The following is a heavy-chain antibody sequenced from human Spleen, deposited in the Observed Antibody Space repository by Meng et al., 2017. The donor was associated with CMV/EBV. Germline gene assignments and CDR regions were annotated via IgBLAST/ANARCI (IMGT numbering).Heavy chain of an antibody. CDR1: GGSIKGYS. J-gene: IGHJ6*02. CDR2: LFDSGTT. V-gene: IGHV4-59*01. Sequence: SETLSLTCTVSGGSIKGYSWSWIRQTPGRGLEWIGYLFDSGTTIYNPSLKSRVTMTIDTSETQFSLRLTSVTAADTAVYYCARDFQYYGLDVWGQGTTVTVSS. CDR3: ARDFQYYGLDV.